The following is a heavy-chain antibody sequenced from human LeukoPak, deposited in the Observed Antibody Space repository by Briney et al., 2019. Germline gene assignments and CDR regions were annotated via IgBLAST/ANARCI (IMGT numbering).Heavy chain of an antibody. CDR2: IYPGDSNT. Sequence: GESPKISCKGSGYSFKNYWIAWVRQMPGKGLEWMGIIYPGDSNTRYNPSFQGQVTISADKSISTAYLQWSSLEASDTAKYYCARQGFVASYGVDVWGQGTTVTVSS. CDR1: GYSFKNYW. V-gene: IGHV5-51*01. J-gene: IGHJ6*02. CDR3: ARQGFVASYGVDV.